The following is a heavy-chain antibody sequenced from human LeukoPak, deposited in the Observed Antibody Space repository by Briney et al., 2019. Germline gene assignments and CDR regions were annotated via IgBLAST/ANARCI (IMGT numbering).Heavy chain of an antibody. V-gene: IGHV3-30*02. CDR1: GFTFSSYG. CDR3: AKVSGSGWYLDY. J-gene: IGHJ4*02. CDR2: IRYDGSDK. D-gene: IGHD6-19*01. Sequence: GGSLRLSRAASGFTFSSYGMHWVRQAPGKGLEWVAFIRYDGSDKYYADSVKGRFTISRDNSKNTLYLQMNSLRAEDTAVYYCAKVSGSGWYLDYWGQGTLVTVSS.